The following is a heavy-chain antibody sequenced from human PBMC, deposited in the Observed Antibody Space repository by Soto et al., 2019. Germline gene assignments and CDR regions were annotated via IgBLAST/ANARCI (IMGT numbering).Heavy chain of an antibody. CDR3: ARDKGGVTDPQVWFDP. Sequence: PSETLSLTCTVSGGSISSYYWSWIRQPPGKGLEWIGYIYYSGSTNYNPSLKSRVTISVDTSKNQFSLKLSSVTAADTAVYYCARDKGGVTDPQVWFDPWRQGTLVTVS. CDR2: IYYSGST. J-gene: IGHJ5*02. CDR1: GGSISSYY. V-gene: IGHV4-59*01. D-gene: IGHD2-21*02.